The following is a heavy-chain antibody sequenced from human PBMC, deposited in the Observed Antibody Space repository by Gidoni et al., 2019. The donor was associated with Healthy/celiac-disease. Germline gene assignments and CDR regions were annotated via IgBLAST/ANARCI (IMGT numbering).Heavy chain of an antibody. D-gene: IGHD2-21*02. CDR3: ARHDFWQEDNWFDP. J-gene: IGHJ5*02. V-gene: IGHV5-51*01. Sequence: EVQLVQSGAEVKKPGASLKISCKGSGYSFTSYWIGWVRQMPWKGLEWMGVIYPGDSDTRYSPSFQGQGTISADKSISTAYLQWSSLKASDTAMYYCARHDFWQEDNWFDPWGQGTLVTVSS. CDR1: GYSFTSYW. CDR2: IYPGDSDT.